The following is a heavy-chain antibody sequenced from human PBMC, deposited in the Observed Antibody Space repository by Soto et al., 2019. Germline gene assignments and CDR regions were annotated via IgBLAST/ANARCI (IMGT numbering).Heavy chain of an antibody. CDR1: GGSVSSGSYY. CDR3: AREVRIAAAPVGSGMDV. CDR2: IYYSGST. Sequence: PSETLSLTCTVSGGSVSSGSYYWSWIRQPPGKGLEWTGYIYYSGSTNYNPSLKSRVTISVDTSKNQFSLKLSSVTAADTAVYYCAREVRIAAAPVGSGMDVWGQGTTVTVSS. D-gene: IGHD6-13*01. J-gene: IGHJ6*02. V-gene: IGHV4-61*01.